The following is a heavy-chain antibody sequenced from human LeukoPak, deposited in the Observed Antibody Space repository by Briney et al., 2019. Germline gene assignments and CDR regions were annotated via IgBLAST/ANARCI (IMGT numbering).Heavy chain of an antibody. CDR1: GFTFSSYS. CDR3: AKDARRTSGWYFFDY. J-gene: IGHJ4*02. V-gene: IGHV3-21*04. Sequence: GGSLRLSCAASGFTFSSYSMNWVRQAPGKGLEWVSSISSSSSYIYYADSVKGRFTISRDNSKNTLFLQMNSLRAEDTAVYYCAKDARRTSGWYFFDYWGQGSLVTVSS. D-gene: IGHD6-19*01. CDR2: ISSSSSYI.